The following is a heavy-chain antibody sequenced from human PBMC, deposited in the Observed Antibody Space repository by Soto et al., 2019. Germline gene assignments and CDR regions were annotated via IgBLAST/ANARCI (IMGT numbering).Heavy chain of an antibody. CDR2: IDPSDSYT. D-gene: IGHD6-19*01. V-gene: IGHV5-10-1*01. Sequence: PGESLKISCKGSGYSFTSYWISWVRQMPGKGLEWMGRIDPSDSYTNYSPSFQGHVTISADKSISTAYLQWSSLKASDTAMYYCARHVAVAGRDYYGMDVWGQGTTVTVSS. J-gene: IGHJ6*02. CDR3: ARHVAVAGRDYYGMDV. CDR1: GYSFTSYW.